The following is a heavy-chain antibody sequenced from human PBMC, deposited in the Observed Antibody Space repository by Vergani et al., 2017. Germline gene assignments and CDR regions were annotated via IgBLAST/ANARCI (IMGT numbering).Heavy chain of an antibody. V-gene: IGHV5-51*01. CDR3: TRHAPSGDGACLHFDH. D-gene: IGHD2-21*01. J-gene: IGHJ4*02. CDR2: INPIDSKI. Sequence: EVMLVQSGAEVKKPGESLKISCKYSESSFISNEIAWVRQMSGKGLQWMGNINPIDSKIAYSPSFQGQAIMSLDKSITTAYLQWRSLKASDTAIYYCTRHAPSGDGACLHFDHWGQGTQVTVSS. CDR1: ESSFISNE.